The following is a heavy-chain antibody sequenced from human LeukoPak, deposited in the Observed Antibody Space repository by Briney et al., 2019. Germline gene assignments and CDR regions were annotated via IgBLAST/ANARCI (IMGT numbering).Heavy chain of an antibody. D-gene: IGHD6-13*01. V-gene: IGHV4-31*03. CDR1: GGSISSGGYY. CDR2: INHSGST. Sequence: PSQTLSFTCTVSGGSISSGGYYWSWIRQHPGKGLEWIGEINHSGSTNYNPSLKSRVTISVDTSKNQFSLKLSSVTAADTAVYYCARGGLYSSSWYRLGTFDPWGQGTLVTVSS. J-gene: IGHJ5*02. CDR3: ARGGLYSSSWYRLGTFDP.